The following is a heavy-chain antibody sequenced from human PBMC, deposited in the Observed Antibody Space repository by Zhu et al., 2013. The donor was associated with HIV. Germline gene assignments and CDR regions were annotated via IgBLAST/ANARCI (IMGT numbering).Heavy chain of an antibody. J-gene: IGHJ4*02. CDR2: IIPIFGTA. CDR1: GGTFSSYA. D-gene: IGHD2-2*02. V-gene: IGHV1-69*12. Sequence: QVQLVQSGAEVKKPGSSVKVSCKASGGTFSSYAISWVRQAPGQGLEWMGGIIPIFGTANYAQKFQGRVTITADESTSTAYMELSSLRSEDTAVYYCARDPNRRYCSSTSCYRGHFDYWGQGTLVTVSS. CDR3: ARDPNRRYCSSTSCYRGHFDY.